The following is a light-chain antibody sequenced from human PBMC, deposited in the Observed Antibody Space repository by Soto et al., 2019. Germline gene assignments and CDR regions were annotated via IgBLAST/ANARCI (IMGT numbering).Light chain of an antibody. CDR2: ETN. V-gene: IGLV1-51*02. J-gene: IGLJ1*01. CDR1: SSNIGDNY. CDR3: GTWDLSLGADV. Sequence: QSALTQPHSVSAAPVQKVTISCSGSSSNIGDNYVSWYQHLPGTAPKLLIYETNKRPSGIPDRFSGSKSGTSATLGITGLQTGDEADYYCGTWDLSLGADVFGTGTKVTVL.